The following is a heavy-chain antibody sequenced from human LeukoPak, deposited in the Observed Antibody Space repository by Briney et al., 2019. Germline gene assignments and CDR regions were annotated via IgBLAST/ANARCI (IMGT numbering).Heavy chain of an antibody. Sequence: GGSLRLSCAASGFAFTSYCMTWVRQAPGKGLECVATIKADGSEKHYVDSVKGRFAVSRDNAKNSLYLQMNSLRVEDTAVYYCAKDLDSSGSYDGVHSWGQGTLVTVSS. CDR1: GFAFTSYC. V-gene: IGHV3-7*03. D-gene: IGHD3-22*01. J-gene: IGHJ4*02. CDR3: AKDLDSSGSYDGVHS. CDR2: IKADGSEK.